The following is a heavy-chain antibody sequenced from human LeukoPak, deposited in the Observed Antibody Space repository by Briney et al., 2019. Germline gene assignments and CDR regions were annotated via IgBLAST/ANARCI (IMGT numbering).Heavy chain of an antibody. CDR2: IRSKAYGGTT. D-gene: IGHD3-22*01. J-gene: IGHJ6*02. CDR1: GFTFSSYA. V-gene: IGHV3-49*04. Sequence: GGSLRLSCAASGFTFSSYAVSWVRQAPGKGLEWVGFIRSKAYGGTTEYAASVKGRFTISRDDSKSIAYLQMNSLKTEDTAVYYCTRVYYYDSSGYPDGMDVWGQGTTVTVSS. CDR3: TRVYYYDSSGYPDGMDV.